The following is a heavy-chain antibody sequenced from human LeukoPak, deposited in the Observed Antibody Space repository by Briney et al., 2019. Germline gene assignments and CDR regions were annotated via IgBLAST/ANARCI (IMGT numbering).Heavy chain of an antibody. D-gene: IGHD6-13*01. V-gene: IGHV3-7*03. CDR1: GFTFSSHW. CDR3: ARTKPISSSWYYYYYGMDV. Sequence: GGSLRLSCAASGFTFSSHWMSWVRQAPGKGLEWVANIKQDGSEKYYVDSVKGRFTISRDNAKNSLYLQMNSLRAEDTAVYYCARTKPISSSWYYYYYGMDVWGQGTTVTVSS. J-gene: IGHJ6*02. CDR2: IKQDGSEK.